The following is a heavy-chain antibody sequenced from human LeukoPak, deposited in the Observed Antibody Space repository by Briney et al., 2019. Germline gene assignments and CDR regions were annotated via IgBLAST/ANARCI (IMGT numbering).Heavy chain of an antibody. CDR3: AGGPRISSSWYGWQRYFDY. CDR2: IYYSGST. V-gene: IGHV4-39*01. D-gene: IGHD6-13*01. J-gene: IGHJ4*02. Sequence: SETLSLTCTVSGGSISSSSYYWGWIRQPPGKGLEWIGSIYYSGSTYYNPSLKSRVTISVDTSKNQFSLKLSSVTAADTAVYYCAGGPRISSSWYGWQRYFDYWGQGTLVTVSS. CDR1: GGSISSSSYY.